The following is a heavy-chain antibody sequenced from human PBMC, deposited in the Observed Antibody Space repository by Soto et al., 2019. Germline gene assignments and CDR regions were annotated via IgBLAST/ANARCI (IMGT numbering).Heavy chain of an antibody. Sequence: GGSLRLSCAASGFTFDDYAMHWVRQAPGKGLEWVSGISWNSGSIGYADSVKGRFTISRDNAKNSLYLQMNSLRAEDTALYYCAKFRHYYYYYYYMDVWGKGTTVTVFS. J-gene: IGHJ6*03. CDR3: AKFRHYYYYYYYMDV. V-gene: IGHV3-9*01. CDR2: ISWNSGSI. CDR1: GFTFDDYA. D-gene: IGHD3-10*01.